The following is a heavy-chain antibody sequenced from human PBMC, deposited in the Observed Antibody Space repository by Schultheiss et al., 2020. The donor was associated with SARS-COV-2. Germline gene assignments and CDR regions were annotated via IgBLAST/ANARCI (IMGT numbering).Heavy chain of an antibody. V-gene: IGHV3-48*03. CDR2: ISSGGTTI. Sequence: GESLKISCAASGFTFSSYEMNWVRQAPGKGLEWVSSISSGGTTIYYVDSVKGRFTISRDNAKNSLYLQMNNLRVEDTAVYYCYVMVYAGPTPDDCWGPGTLVTVSS. CDR1: GFTFSSYE. CDR3: YVMVYAGPTPDDC. D-gene: IGHD2-8*01. J-gene: IGHJ4*02.